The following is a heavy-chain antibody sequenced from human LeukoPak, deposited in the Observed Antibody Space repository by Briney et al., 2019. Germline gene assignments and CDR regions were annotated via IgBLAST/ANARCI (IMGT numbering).Heavy chain of an antibody. CDR2: ISGSGGST. D-gene: IGHD3-22*01. Sequence: GGSLRLSCAASGFTFSSYAMSWVRQAPGKGLEWVSAISGSGGSTYYADSVKGRFTISRDNSKNTLYLQMNSLRAEDTAVYYCAKDGRAYYDSSGYYPWGQGTLVTVSS. CDR1: GFTFSSYA. J-gene: IGHJ5*02. CDR3: AKDGRAYYDSSGYYP. V-gene: IGHV3-23*01.